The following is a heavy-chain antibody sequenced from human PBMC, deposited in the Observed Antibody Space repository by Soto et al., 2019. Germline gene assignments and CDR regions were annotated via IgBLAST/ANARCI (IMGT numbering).Heavy chain of an antibody. CDR3: ATARPDCSGGSCYLPGFLVAFDI. V-gene: IGHV5-10-1*01. D-gene: IGHD2-15*01. J-gene: IGHJ3*02. CDR1: GYSCTSYW. CDR2: IDPSDSYT. Sequence: PGEFLKIPCKGSGYSCTSYWISWVRQMPGKGLEWMGRIDPSDSYTNYSPSFQGHVTISADKSISTAYLQWSSLKASDTAMYYCATARPDCSGGSCYLPGFLVAFDIWGQGTMVTVSS.